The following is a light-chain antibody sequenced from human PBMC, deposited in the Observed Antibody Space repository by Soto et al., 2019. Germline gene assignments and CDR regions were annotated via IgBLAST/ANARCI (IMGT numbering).Light chain of an antibody. V-gene: IGKV3-15*01. CDR1: QSGNSN. CDR3: QQQNNWPPV. J-gene: IGKJ2*01. CDR2: GAS. Sequence: EIVMTQSPATLSVSPGERATLSCRASQSGNSNLAWYQQKPGHSPRVLIYGASTSVTAIPARFSGSRSGTEFTLTLRSVQAEEFAIYYCQQQNNWPPVFSQGTTLEIK.